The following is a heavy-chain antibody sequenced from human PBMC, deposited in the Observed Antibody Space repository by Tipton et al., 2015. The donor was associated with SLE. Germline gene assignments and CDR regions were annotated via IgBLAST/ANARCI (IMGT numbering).Heavy chain of an antibody. CDR1: GDSLIKYY. V-gene: IGHV4-59*01. CDR2: VFYTGST. Sequence: TLSLTCIVSGDSLIKYYWNWFRQSPGKRLEWIGYVFYTGSTNYNPSFKSRVTISVDTSNNQFSLRLDSVTDADTAIYFCARAKSAMGSHDTWGQGAQVTVSS. J-gene: IGHJ5*02. CDR3: ARAKSAMGSHDT.